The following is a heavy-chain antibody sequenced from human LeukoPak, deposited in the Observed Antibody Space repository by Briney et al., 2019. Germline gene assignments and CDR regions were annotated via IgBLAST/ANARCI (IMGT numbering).Heavy chain of an antibody. V-gene: IGHV3-53*01. Sequence: GGSLRLSCTASGFIVSSNYMTWVRQAPGNGLEWVSGSYSDGNTFYADSVKGRFTISRNTSKDTLYLQMNNLRAVDSAVYYCARDTQVAGWGQGALVTVSS. CDR1: GFIVSSNY. J-gene: IGHJ4*02. CDR3: ARDTQVAG. CDR2: SYSDGNT.